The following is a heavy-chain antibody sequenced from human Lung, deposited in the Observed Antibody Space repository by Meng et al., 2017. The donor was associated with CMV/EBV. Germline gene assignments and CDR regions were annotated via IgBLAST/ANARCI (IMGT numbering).Heavy chain of an antibody. CDR1: GDIVSSNSAA. CDR2: TYYRSKWYH. Sequence: QVQLQPSGPGLVKPSQTLSLTCAISGDIVSSNSAAWHWIRQSPSRGLEWLGRTYYRSKWYHEYAVSVKSRITISPDTPKNQFSLQLNSMTPEDTAVYYCARGINGGCGDWGQGTLVTVPS. V-gene: IGHV6-1*01. CDR3: ARGINGGCGD. D-gene: IGHD4-23*01. J-gene: IGHJ4*02.